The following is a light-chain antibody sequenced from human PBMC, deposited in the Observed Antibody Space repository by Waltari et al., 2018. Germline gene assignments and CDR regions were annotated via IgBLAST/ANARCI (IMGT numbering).Light chain of an antibody. CDR2: KTS. CDR1: PSVSPN. CDR3: QQYMNTPPIT. Sequence: ETVLTQSPASLSVSPGEAVSLSCRASPSVSPNLAWYQQKPGQPPRLLIHKTSTRASGVPDRFRGSGSGTEFTLPITSLQSEDSAIYYCQQYMNTPPITFGQGTRLEIK. J-gene: IGKJ5*01. V-gene: IGKV3-15*01.